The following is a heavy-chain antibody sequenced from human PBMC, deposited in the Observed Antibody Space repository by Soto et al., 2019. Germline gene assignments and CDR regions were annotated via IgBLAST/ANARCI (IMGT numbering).Heavy chain of an antibody. Sequence: QVQLVQSGGEVKKPGASVTVSCKASGYTFINYHITWVRQAPGQGLEWMAWINTYNGMTDYAQRFQGRVTMTRDTCKSTAYMELRNLGSDDTAVDFCAKSPRGEMATDWGQGTLGTVSS. CDR3: AKSPRGEMATD. V-gene: IGHV1-18*01. D-gene: IGHD5-12*01. CDR2: INTYNGMT. CDR1: GYTFINYH. J-gene: IGHJ4*02.